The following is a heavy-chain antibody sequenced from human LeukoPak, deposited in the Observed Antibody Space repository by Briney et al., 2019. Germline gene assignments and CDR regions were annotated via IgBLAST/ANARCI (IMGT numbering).Heavy chain of an antibody. D-gene: IGHD6-19*01. CDR3: ARNSSGWYFDY. CDR1: GGSISSYY. J-gene: IGHJ4*02. Sequence: PSETLCLTCTVSGGSISSYYWSWIRQPPGEGLEWIGYIYYSGSTNYNPSLKSRVTISVDTSKNQFSLKLSSVTAADTAVYYCARNSSGWYFDYWGQGTLVTVSS. CDR2: IYYSGST. V-gene: IGHV4-59*08.